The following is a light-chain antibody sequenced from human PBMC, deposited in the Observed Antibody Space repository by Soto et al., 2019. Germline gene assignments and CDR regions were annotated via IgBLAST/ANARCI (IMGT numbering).Light chain of an antibody. V-gene: IGKV3-11*01. J-gene: IGKJ4*01. CDR1: HSVDIY. CDR3: QQRKYWPPLT. Sequence: EVVLTQSPDTLSLSPGERATLSCRTSHSVDIYLAWYQQKPGQAPRLLIYDSYNRVPGIPTRFSGSGSGTDFTLTSSSLEPEDSAVYYCQQRKYWPPLTFGGGTKVEIK. CDR2: DSY.